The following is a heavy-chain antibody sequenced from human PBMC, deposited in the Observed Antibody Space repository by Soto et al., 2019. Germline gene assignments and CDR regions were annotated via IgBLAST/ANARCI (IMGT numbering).Heavy chain of an antibody. Sequence: GTPAEVCCAACGLSLKSYSMHWARQSTGQGLEWMGIINPSGGSTSYAQKFQGRVTMTRDTSTSTVYKELSSLRSEDTAVYYCARDYYGSGSYLADYYYGMDVWGQGATVTVSS. CDR2: INPSGGST. D-gene: IGHD3-10*01. CDR3: ARDYYGSGSYLADYYYGMDV. V-gene: IGHV1-46*02. CDR1: GLSLKSYS. J-gene: IGHJ6*02.